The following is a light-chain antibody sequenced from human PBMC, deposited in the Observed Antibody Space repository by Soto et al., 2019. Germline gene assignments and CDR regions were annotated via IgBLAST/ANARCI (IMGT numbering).Light chain of an antibody. V-gene: IGKV1-9*01. Sequence: DIQLTQSPSFLSASVGDRVTITCRASQGISTFLAWYQQKPGKAPKLLIYAASILQSGVPSRFRGSGSGTDFTLPISSLEPEDFAVSYCQQRNNWHRSITFGPGTLLE. J-gene: IGKJ5*01. CDR1: QGISTF. CDR2: AAS. CDR3: QQRNNWHRSIT.